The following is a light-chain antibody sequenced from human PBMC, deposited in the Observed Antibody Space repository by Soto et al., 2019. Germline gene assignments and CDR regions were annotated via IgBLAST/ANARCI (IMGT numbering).Light chain of an antibody. Sequence: EIVLTQSPGTLSLSPGERATLSCRACQIVSSSYLAWYQQKPGQAPRLLIYVASSRATGIPDRFSGSGSGTDFTLTISRLEPEDFAVYYCQQYGSSPITFGQGTRLEIK. CDR3: QQYGSSPIT. V-gene: IGKV3-20*01. J-gene: IGKJ5*01. CDR1: QIVSSSY. CDR2: VAS.